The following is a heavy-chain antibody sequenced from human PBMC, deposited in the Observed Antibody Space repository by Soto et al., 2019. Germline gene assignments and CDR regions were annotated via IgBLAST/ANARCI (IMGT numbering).Heavy chain of an antibody. CDR2: FNAANGYK. J-gene: IGHJ4*02. V-gene: IGHV1-3*01. Sequence: ASVKVSCKASGYMFTNYAVHWVRQAPGQGLEWMGYFNAANGYKAYSQRLQGRVTITIDTSASTVYMELISLRSEDTAVYDCARELRTAGYSAELEFWGQGTLVTVSS. CDR3: ARELRTAGYSAELEF. D-gene: IGHD6-13*01. CDR1: GYMFTNYA.